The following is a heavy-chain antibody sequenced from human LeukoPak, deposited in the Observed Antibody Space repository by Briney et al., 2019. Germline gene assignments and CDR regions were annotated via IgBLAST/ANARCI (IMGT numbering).Heavy chain of an antibody. V-gene: IGHV4-38-2*02. CDR3: ARDRGVAYCSGGSCLTPPYDY. J-gene: IGHJ4*02. D-gene: IGHD2-15*01. CDR1: GYSISSGYY. Sequence: SXTLSLTCTVSGYSISSGYYWGWIRQPPGKGLEWIGSIYHSGNTYYNPSLKSRVTISVDTSKNQFSLKLSSVTAADTAVYYCARDRGVAYCSGGSCLTPPYDYWGQGTLVTVSS. CDR2: IYHSGNT.